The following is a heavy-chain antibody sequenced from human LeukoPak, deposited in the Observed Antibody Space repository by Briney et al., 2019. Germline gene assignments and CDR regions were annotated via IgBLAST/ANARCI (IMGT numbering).Heavy chain of an antibody. CDR2: IIPIFGTA. CDR1: GGTFSSYA. V-gene: IGHV1-69*13. J-gene: IGHJ6*02. CDR3: ARGWEVPDFWSGPLYYYYGMDV. D-gene: IGHD3-3*01. Sequence: SVKVSCKASGGTFSSYAISWVRQAPGQGLEWMGGIIPIFGTANYAQKFQGRVTITADESTSTAYLELSSLRSEDTAVYYCARGWEVPDFWSGPLYYYYGMDVWGQGTTVTVSS.